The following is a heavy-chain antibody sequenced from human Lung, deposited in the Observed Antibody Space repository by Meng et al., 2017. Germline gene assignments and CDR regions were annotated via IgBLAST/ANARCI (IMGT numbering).Heavy chain of an antibody. J-gene: IGHJ4*02. Sequence: VQLQQWGAGLLNPSETLSLTCVVSGGSFSDYYGSWIRQPPGKGLEWIGEINHSGSTNYNPSLESRATISVDTSQNNLSLKLSSVTAADSAVYYCARGPTTMAHDFDYWGQGTLVTVSS. V-gene: IGHV4-34*01. CDR2: INHSGST. CDR1: GGSFSDYY. CDR3: ARGPTTMAHDFDY. D-gene: IGHD4-11*01.